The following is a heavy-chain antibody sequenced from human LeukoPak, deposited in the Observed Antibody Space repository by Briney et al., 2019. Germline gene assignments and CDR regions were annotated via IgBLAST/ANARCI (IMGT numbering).Heavy chain of an antibody. Sequence: SETLSLTCTVSGGSISSSSYYWGWIRQPPGKGLEWIVSIYYSGSTYYNPSLKSRVTISVDTSKNQFSLKLSSVTAADTAVYYCARQELRYFDWLHPYYFDYWGQGTLVTVSS. CDR3: ARQELRYFDWLHPYYFDY. D-gene: IGHD3-9*01. J-gene: IGHJ4*02. V-gene: IGHV4-39*01. CDR2: IYYSGST. CDR1: GGSISSSSYY.